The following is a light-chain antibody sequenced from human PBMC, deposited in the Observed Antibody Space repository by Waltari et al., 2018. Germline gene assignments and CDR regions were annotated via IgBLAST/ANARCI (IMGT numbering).Light chain of an antibody. CDR1: SWDVRVYNH. Sequence: QSALTQPPSAAGFLGQSVTLSCTGTSWDVRVYNHVPWYQQHPGKAPTLFIYEVNKRPSGVPDRFSGSKSGNTASLTVSGHQVEDEGDYYCSSFAGRDNYGVFGGGTKLTVL. J-gene: IGLJ3*02. V-gene: IGLV2-8*01. CDR3: SSFAGRDNYGV. CDR2: EVN.